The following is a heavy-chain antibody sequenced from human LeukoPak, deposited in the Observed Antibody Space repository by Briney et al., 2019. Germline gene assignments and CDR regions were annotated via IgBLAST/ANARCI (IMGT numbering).Heavy chain of an antibody. D-gene: IGHD6-13*01. J-gene: IGHJ4*02. V-gene: IGHV1-69*05. Sequence: GASVKVSCKASGGTFSSYAISWVRQAPGQGLEWMGRIIPIFGTANYAQKFQGRVTITTDESTSTAYMELSSLRSEDTAVFYCAREGSWYSADYWGQGTLVTVSS. CDR3: AREGSWYSADY. CDR1: GGTFSSYA. CDR2: IIPIFGTA.